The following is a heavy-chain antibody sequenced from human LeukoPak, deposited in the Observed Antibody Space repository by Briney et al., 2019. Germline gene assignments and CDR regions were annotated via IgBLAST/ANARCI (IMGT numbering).Heavy chain of an antibody. V-gene: IGHV3-23*01. J-gene: IGHJ4*02. Sequence: GESLKISCAASGFTFSSYAMSWVRQAPGKGLEWVSAISGSGGSTYYADSVKGRFTISRDNSKDTLYLQMNSLRAEDTAVYYCARDYAYLYYFDYWGQGTLVTVSS. CDR2: ISGSGGST. CDR1: GFTFSSYA. D-gene: IGHD3-16*01. CDR3: ARDYAYLYYFDY.